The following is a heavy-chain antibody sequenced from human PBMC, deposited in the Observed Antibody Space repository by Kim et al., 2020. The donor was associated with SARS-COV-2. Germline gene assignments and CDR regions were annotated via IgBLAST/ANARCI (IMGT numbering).Heavy chain of an antibody. V-gene: IGHV3-30*18. CDR1: GFTFSSYG. D-gene: IGHD3-10*01. J-gene: IGHJ4*02. CDR3: AKDLWIRGFQFSDY. Sequence: GGSLRLSCAASGFTFSSYGIHWVRQAPGKGLEWVGVISNDGNNKYYADSVKGRFTISRDNSKNTLYLQMNSLRAEDTAVYYCAKDLWIRGFQFSDYWGQG. CDR2: ISNDGNNK.